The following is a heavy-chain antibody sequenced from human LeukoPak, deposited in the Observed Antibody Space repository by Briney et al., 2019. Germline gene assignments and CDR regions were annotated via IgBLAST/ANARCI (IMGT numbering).Heavy chain of an antibody. CDR1: GFTVSSNY. V-gene: IGHV3-53*01. Sequence: PGGSLRLFCAASGFTVSSNYMSWVRQAPGKGLEWVSVIYSGGSTYYADSVKGRFTISRDNSKNTLYLQMNSLRAEDTAVYYCARDTRGIVGATGTGNFDYWGQGTLVTVSS. J-gene: IGHJ4*02. CDR2: IYSGGST. CDR3: ARDTRGIVGATGTGNFDY. D-gene: IGHD1-26*01.